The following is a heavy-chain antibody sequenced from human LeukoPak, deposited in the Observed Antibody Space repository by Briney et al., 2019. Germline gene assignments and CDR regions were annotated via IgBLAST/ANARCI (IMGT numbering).Heavy chain of an antibody. CDR3: ARGTIQRAFDI. Sequence: SETVSLTCAVYGGSFSGYYWSWIRQPPGKGLEWIGEINHSGSTNYNPSLKSRVTISVDTSKNQFSLKLSSVTAADTAVYYCARGTIQRAFDIWGQGTMVTVSS. D-gene: IGHD1-7*01. CDR1: GGSFSGYY. CDR2: INHSGST. V-gene: IGHV4-34*01. J-gene: IGHJ3*02.